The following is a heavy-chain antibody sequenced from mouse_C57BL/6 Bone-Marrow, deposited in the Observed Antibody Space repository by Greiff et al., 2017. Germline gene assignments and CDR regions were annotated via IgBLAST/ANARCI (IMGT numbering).Heavy chain of an antibody. J-gene: IGHJ3*01. CDR3: ARWYYGSSYGFAY. CDR2: INPGSGGT. CDR1: GYAFTNYL. Sequence: VQLQQSGAELVRPGTSVKVSCKASGYAFTNYLIEWVKQRPGQGLEWIGVINPGSGGTNYNEKFKGKATLTADKSSSTAYMQLSSLTSEDSAVYSCARWYYGSSYGFAYWGQGTLVTVSA. V-gene: IGHV1-54*01. D-gene: IGHD1-1*01.